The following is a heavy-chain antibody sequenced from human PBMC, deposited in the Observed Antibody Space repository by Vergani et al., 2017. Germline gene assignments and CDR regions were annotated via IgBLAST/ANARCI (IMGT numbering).Heavy chain of an antibody. CDR2: IYWNDDK. CDR3: AHIGGSGWSPADY. D-gene: IGHD6-19*01. CDR1: GFSVNSHPMR. Sequence: QVTLKESGPALVKPTQTLTLTCPLSGFSVNSHPMRVIWIRQPPGKALEWLALIYWNDDKRYSPSLKSRLTITKDTSKNQVVLTMTNMDPVDTATFYCAHIGGSGWSPADYWGQGTLVTVSS. V-gene: IGHV2-5*08. J-gene: IGHJ4*02.